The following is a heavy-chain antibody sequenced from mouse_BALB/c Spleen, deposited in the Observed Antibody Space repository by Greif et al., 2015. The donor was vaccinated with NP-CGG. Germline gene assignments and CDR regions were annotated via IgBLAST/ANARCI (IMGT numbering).Heavy chain of an antibody. V-gene: IGHV7-3*02. D-gene: IGHD2-4*01. CDR2: IRNKANDYTT. Sequence: EVKLVESGGGLVQPGGSLRLSCATSGFTFTDYYMSWVRQPPGKALEWLGFIRNKANDYTTEYGASVKSRFTISRDNSQSILYLQMNTLRAEDSATYYCARPYFDYEDYYAMDYWGQGTSVTVSS. CDR1: GFTFTDYY. J-gene: IGHJ4*01. CDR3: ARPYFDYEDYYAMDY.